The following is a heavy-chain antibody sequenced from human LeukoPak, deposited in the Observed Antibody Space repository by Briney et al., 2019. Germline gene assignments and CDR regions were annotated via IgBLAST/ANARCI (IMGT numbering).Heavy chain of an antibody. CDR3: AKATLRYSSSSAIDY. D-gene: IGHD6-6*01. Sequence: EGSLRLSCAASGFTFSSYGMHWVRQAPGKGLEWVAVISYDGSNKYYADSVKGRFTISRDNSKNTLYLQMNSLRAEDTAVYYCAKATLRYSSSSAIDYWGQGTLVTVSS. CDR1: GFTFSSYG. V-gene: IGHV3-30*18. J-gene: IGHJ4*02. CDR2: ISYDGSNK.